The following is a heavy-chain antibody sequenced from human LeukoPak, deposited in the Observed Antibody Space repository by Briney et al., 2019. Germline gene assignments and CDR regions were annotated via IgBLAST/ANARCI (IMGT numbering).Heavy chain of an antibody. D-gene: IGHD3-10*01. CDR1: GFTFSSYS. CDR2: ISSSSSYI. J-gene: IGHJ4*02. CDR3: ARDSRDGSGSYYVDY. V-gene: IGHV3-21*01. Sequence: GGSLRLSCAASGFTFSSYSMNGVRQAPGKGLEWVSSISSSSSYIYYADSVKGRFTISRDNAKNSLYLQMNSLRAEDTAVYYCARDSRDGSGSYYVDYWGQGTLVTVSS.